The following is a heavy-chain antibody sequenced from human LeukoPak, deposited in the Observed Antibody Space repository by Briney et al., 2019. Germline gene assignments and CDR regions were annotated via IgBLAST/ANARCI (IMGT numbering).Heavy chain of an antibody. Sequence: ASVKVSCKASGYTFTSYYMHWVRQAPGQGLEWMGLINPTGGSTGYAQKFQGRVTMTRDMSTSTDYMELSSLRSEDTAMYYCARSSGSRGFDYWGQGTLVTVSS. CDR3: ARSSGSRGFDY. CDR1: GYTFTSYY. CDR2: INPTGGST. J-gene: IGHJ4*02. D-gene: IGHD3-10*01. V-gene: IGHV1-46*01.